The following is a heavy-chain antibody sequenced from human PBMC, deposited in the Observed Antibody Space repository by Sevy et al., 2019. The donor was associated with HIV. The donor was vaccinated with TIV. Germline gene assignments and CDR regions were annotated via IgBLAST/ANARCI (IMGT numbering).Heavy chain of an antibody. CDR2: IWYDGSNK. V-gene: IGHV3-33*08. D-gene: IGHD6-19*01. CDR3: TAGYTTGWYPGEFDY. CDR1: GFTFSSYG. Sequence: GGSLRLSCAASGFTFSSYGMHWVRQAPGKGLEWVAVIWYDGSNKYYADSVKGRFTISRDNSKNTLYLQMNSLRAEDTAVDYCTAGYTTGWYPGEFDYWGQGTLVTVSS. J-gene: IGHJ4*02.